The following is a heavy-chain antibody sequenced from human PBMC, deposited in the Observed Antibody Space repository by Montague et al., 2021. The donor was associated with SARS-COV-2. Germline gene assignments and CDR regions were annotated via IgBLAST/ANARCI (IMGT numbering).Heavy chain of an antibody. CDR2: ISAYNGNT. V-gene: IGHV1-18*01. CDR1: GYTFTSYG. J-gene: IGHJ3*02. Sequence: SVKVSFKASGYTFTSYGISWVRQAPGQGLEWMGRISAYNGNTNYAQKLQGRVTMTTDTSTSTAYMELRSLRSDDTAVYYCARCAVVVITTCDAFDIWGQGTMVTVSS. CDR3: ARCAVVVITTCDAFDI. D-gene: IGHD3-22*01.